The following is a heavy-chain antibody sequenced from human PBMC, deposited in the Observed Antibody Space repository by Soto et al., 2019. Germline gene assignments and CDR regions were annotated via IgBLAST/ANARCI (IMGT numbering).Heavy chain of an antibody. CDR2: INAGNGNT. D-gene: IGHD1-26*01. CDR3: ARDYSGHDAVNI. J-gene: IGHJ3*02. CDR1: GYTFTSYA. V-gene: IGHV1-3*01. Sequence: GASVKVSGKASGYTFTSYAMHWVRQAPGQRLEWMGWINAGNGNTKYSQKLQGRVTITRDTSASTAYMELSSLRSEDTAVYYCARDYSGHDAVNIWGQGTMVTVSS.